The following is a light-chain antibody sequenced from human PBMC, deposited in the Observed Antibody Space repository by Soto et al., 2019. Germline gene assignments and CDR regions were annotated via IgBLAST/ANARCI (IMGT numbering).Light chain of an antibody. J-gene: IGLJ1*01. Sequence: QSALTQPPPVSGSPGQSVTISCTGTSTDFVTYNRVSWYQQPPGTAPKLIVYEASNRPSGVPDRFSGSKSGNTASLTISGLQAADEADYYCSSYTNINTRACVFGTGTKVTVL. CDR2: EAS. CDR1: STDFVTYNR. V-gene: IGLV2-18*02. CDR3: SSYTNINTRACV.